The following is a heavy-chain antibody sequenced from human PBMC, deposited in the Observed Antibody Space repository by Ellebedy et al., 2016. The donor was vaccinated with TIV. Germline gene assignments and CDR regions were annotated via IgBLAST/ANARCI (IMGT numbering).Heavy chain of an antibody. V-gene: IGHV3-33*01. CDR3: ARAGYYYYDSSGYRDYYMDV. CDR1: GFTFSSYG. D-gene: IGHD3-22*01. CDR2: IWYDGSNK. Sequence: GGSLRLSXAASGFTFSSYGMHWVRQAPGKGLEWVAIIWYDGSNKYYVDSVKGRFTISRDNSKNTLYLQMNSLRAEDTAVYYCARAGYYYYDSSGYRDYYMDVWGKGTTVTVSS. J-gene: IGHJ6*03.